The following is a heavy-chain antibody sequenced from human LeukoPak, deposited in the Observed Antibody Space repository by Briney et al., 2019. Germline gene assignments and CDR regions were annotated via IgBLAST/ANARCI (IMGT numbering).Heavy chain of an antibody. D-gene: IGHD2-15*01. J-gene: IGHJ4*02. V-gene: IGHV1-2*02. CDR1: GYTFTGYY. CDR3: ARGGGYCSGGSCLHDY. Sequence: ASVKVSCKASGYTFTGYYMHWVRQAPGQGLEWMGWIDPNSGGTNYAQKFQGRVTMTRDTSISTAYMGLSRLRSDDTAVYYCARGGGYCSGGSCLHDYWGQGTLVTVSS. CDR2: IDPNSGGT.